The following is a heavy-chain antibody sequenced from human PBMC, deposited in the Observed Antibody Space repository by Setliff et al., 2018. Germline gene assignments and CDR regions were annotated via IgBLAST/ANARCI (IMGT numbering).Heavy chain of an antibody. CDR2: IITNTGKT. CDR1: GYTFTNYG. Sequence: GASVKVSCKASGYTFTNYGFTWVRQAPGQGLEWMGMIITNTGKTSYPKKFQGRVTMTTDTYTGTGYMELRSLTSDDTAVYFCARSGGSCSSSSCYASDLWGQGTMVTVSS. J-gene: IGHJ3*01. D-gene: IGHD2-2*01. CDR3: ARSGGSCSSSSCYASDL. V-gene: IGHV1-18*01.